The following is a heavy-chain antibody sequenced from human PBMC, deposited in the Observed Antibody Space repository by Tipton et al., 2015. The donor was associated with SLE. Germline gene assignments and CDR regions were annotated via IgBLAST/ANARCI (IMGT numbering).Heavy chain of an antibody. Sequence: SLRLSCAAPGFTFNSYGMSWVRQAPGEGLEWVSTISGSGDSTHYADSVKGRFTISRDNAKNTVYLQMNSLRVEDTAVYYCAREVKDMDVWGQGTTVTVSS. J-gene: IGHJ6*02. CDR3: AREVKDMDV. D-gene: IGHD4-23*01. CDR1: GFTFNSYG. V-gene: IGHV3-23*01. CDR2: ISGSGDST.